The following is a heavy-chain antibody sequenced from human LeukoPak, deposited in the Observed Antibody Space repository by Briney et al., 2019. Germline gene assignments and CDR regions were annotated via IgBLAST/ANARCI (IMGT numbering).Heavy chain of an antibody. J-gene: IGHJ4*02. Sequence: GGSLRLSCAASGVTFSSYGMHWVRQAPGKGLEWVALISSDGNSKVYGDSVKGRFTISRDDSKSTLYLQMDSLRPEDTAVYYCTTKVIRGNSGDDYDDWGQGTLVTASS. CDR2: ISSDGNSK. D-gene: IGHD5-12*01. V-gene: IGHV3-30*03. CDR3: TTKVIRGNSGDDYDD. CDR1: GVTFSSYG.